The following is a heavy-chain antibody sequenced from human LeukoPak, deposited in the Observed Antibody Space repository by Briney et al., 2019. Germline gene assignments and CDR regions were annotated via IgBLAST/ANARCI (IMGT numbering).Heavy chain of an antibody. V-gene: IGHV3-53*01. CDR3: AKAASLNYDILTGYYSGMNY. D-gene: IGHD3-9*01. J-gene: IGHJ4*02. Sequence: GGSLRLSCAASGFTVSSNYMSWVRQAPGKGLEWVSVIYSGGSTYYADSVKGRFTISRDNSKNTLYLQMNSLRAEDTAVYYCAKAASLNYDILTGYYSGMNYWGQGTLVTVSS. CDR2: IYSGGST. CDR1: GFTVSSNY.